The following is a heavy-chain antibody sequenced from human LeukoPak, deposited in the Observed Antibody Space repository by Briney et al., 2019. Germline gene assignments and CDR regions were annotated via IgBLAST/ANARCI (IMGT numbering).Heavy chain of an antibody. Sequence: PGGSLRLSCAASGFTFSSYAMSWVRQAPGKGLEWVSAISGSGGSTYYADSVKGRFTISRDNSKNTLYLQMNSLRAEDTAVYSCAKNYAILTGYHYPIYFDYWGQGTLVTVSS. CDR3: AKNYAILTGYHYPIYFDY. CDR2: ISGSGGST. V-gene: IGHV3-23*01. D-gene: IGHD3-9*01. CDR1: GFTFSSYA. J-gene: IGHJ4*02.